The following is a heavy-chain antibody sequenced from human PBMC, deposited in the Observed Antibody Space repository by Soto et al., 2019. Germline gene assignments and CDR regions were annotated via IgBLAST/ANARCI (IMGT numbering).Heavy chain of an antibody. D-gene: IGHD3-10*01. J-gene: IGHJ4*02. V-gene: IGHV3-30-3*01. CDR2: ISYDGSNK. CDR1: GFTFSSYA. Sequence: QTGGSLRLSCAASGFTFSSYAMQWVRQAPGKGLEWVAVISYDGSNKYYADSVKGRFTISRDNSKNTLYLQMNSLRAEDTAVYYCARKTGFFDYWGQGTLVTVSS. CDR3: ARKTGFFDY.